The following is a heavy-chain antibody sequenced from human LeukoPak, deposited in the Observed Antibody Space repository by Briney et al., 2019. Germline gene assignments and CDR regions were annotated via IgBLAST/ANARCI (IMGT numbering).Heavy chain of an antibody. CDR1: GYSISSGYY. V-gene: IGHV4-38-2*02. J-gene: IGHJ4*02. D-gene: IGHD5-12*01. Sequence: SETLSLTCTVSGYSISSGYYWGWIRQPPGKGLEWIGSIYHSGSTYYNPSLKSRVTISVDTSKNQFSLKLSSVTAADTAVYYCAREGGYSGYDACLWGQGTLVTVSS. CDR2: IYHSGST. CDR3: AREGGYSGYDACL.